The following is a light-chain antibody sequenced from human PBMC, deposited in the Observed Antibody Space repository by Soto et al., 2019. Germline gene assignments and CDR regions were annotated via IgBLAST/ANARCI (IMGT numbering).Light chain of an antibody. Sequence: DIQMTQSPSTLSASIGDRVTLTCRASQSISSWLAWYQQKPGKAPKLLIYDVSSLQSGVPSRFSGSGSGTEFTLTISSLQPDDFATYYCQNYKMYSPWTFGQGTKVDIK. CDR1: QSISSW. V-gene: IGKV1-5*01. CDR2: DVS. CDR3: QNYKMYSPWT. J-gene: IGKJ1*01.